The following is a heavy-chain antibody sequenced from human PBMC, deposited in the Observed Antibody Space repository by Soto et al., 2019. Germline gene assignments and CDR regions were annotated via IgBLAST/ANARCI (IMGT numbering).Heavy chain of an antibody. D-gene: IGHD2-15*01. J-gene: IGHJ3*02. CDR1: GITFRNDM. CDR3: APHVYCSGGSCQYDAFAI. CDR2: ITAGGDGT. Sequence: EVQVLESGGRLVQPGGSLRLSCEASGITFRNDMMTWIRQAPGKGLEWVSTITAGGDGTYYADSVKGRFTMSRETSKNTLRLQMHSLRAEDTAVYYCAPHVYCSGGSCQYDAFAIRGQGTMVTVSS. V-gene: IGHV3-23*01.